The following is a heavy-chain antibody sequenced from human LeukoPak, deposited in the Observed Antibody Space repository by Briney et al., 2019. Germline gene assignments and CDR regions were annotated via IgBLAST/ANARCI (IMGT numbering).Heavy chain of an antibody. CDR2: IVPIFGTA. V-gene: IGHV1-69*13. Sequence: SVKVSCKTSGGTISSHAINWVRQAPGQGLEWMGGIVPIFGTANYAQKFQGRVTITADESTSTAYMELSSLRSDDTAIYYCARDHRLQLENWFDPWGQGTLVTVSS. CDR3: ARDHRLQLENWFDP. D-gene: IGHD6-13*01. CDR1: GGTISSHA. J-gene: IGHJ5*02.